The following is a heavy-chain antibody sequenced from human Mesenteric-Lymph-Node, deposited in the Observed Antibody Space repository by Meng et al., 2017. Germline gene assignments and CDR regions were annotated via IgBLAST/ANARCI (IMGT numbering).Heavy chain of an antibody. Sequence: GASLKISCATSGFTFSNCAMHWVRQAPGKGLEWVALMSSDGNNLQYAGSVKGRSTISRDNSKNTVFLELNNLRADDTAVYFCARGRGPGAYLVDYWGQGTLVTVSS. CDR2: MSSDGNNL. V-gene: IGHV3-33*01. D-gene: IGHD3-10*01. CDR3: ARGRGPGAYLVDY. J-gene: IGHJ4*02. CDR1: GFTFSNCA.